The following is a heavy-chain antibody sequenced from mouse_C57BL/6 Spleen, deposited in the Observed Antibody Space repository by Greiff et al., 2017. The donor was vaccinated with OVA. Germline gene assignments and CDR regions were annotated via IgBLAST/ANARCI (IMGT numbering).Heavy chain of an antibody. V-gene: IGHV7-3*01. CDR3: ARYGLYYGLDY. CDR2: IRNKANGYTT. D-gene: IGHD1-2*01. Sequence: EVKVVESGGGLVQPGGSLSLSCAASGFTFTDYYMSWVRQPPGKGLEWLGLIRNKANGYTTEYSAFVKGRFTISRDNSQRILYLQMDALRTENSAAYYCARYGLYYGLDYWGKGTSVTVSS. J-gene: IGHJ4*01. CDR1: GFTFTDYY.